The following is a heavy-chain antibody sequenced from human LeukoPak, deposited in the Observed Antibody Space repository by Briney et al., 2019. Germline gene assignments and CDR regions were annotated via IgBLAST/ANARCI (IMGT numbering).Heavy chain of an antibody. CDR2: ISGSGGST. CDR3: AKGWESSGWYGAKFDY. Sequence: PGGSLRLSCAASGFTFSSYAMSWVRQAPGKGLEWVSAISGSGGSTYYADSVKGRFTISRDNSKNTLYLQMNSLRAEDTAVYYCAKGWESSGWYGAKFDYWGQGTLVTVSS. CDR1: GFTFSSYA. J-gene: IGHJ4*02. D-gene: IGHD6-19*01. V-gene: IGHV3-23*01.